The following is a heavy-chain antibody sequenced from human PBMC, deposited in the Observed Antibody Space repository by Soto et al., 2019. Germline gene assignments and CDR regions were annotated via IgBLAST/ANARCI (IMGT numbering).Heavy chain of an antibody. V-gene: IGHV1-69*13. CDR1: GGTFSSYA. Sequence: ASVKVSCKASGGTFSSYAISWVRQAPGQGLEWMGGIIPIFGTANYAQKFQGRVTITADESTSTAYMELSSLRSEDTAVYYCARGLWFGEFPDYWGQGTLVTVSS. J-gene: IGHJ4*02. CDR2: IIPIFGTA. CDR3: ARGLWFGEFPDY. D-gene: IGHD3-10*01.